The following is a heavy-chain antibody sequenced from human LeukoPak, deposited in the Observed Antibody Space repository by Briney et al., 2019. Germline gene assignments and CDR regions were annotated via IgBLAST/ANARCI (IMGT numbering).Heavy chain of an antibody. J-gene: IGHJ6*03. D-gene: IGHD5/OR15-5a*01. Sequence: RASVKVSCKASGYTFTGYYMHWVRQAPGQGLEWMGWINPNSGGTNYAQKFQGRVTMTRDTSISTAYMELSRLRSDDTAVYYCARSAIRPYYYMDVWGKGTTVTVSS. CDR3: ARSAIRPYYYMDV. V-gene: IGHV1-2*02. CDR2: INPNSGGT. CDR1: GYTFTGYY.